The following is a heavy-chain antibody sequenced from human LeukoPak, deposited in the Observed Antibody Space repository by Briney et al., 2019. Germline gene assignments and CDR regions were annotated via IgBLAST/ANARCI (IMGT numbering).Heavy chain of an antibody. D-gene: IGHD6-13*01. V-gene: IGHV4-59*01. CDR2: IYYSGST. Sequence: SETLSLTCTVSGGSISSYYWSWIRQPPGKGLEWIGYIYYSGSTNYNPSLKSRVTISVDTSKNQFSLKLSSVTAADTAVYYCVRAGYSSSRGKNWFDPWGQGTLVTVSS. CDR1: GGSISSYY. J-gene: IGHJ5*02. CDR3: VRAGYSSSRGKNWFDP.